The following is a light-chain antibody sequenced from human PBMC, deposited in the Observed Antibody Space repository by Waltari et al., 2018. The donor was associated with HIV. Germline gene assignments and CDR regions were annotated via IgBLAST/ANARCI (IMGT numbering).Light chain of an antibody. CDR1: AINVCGHR. V-gene: IGLV10-54*04. CDR2: RTN. CDR3: SAWDGSLAAWV. Sequence: QAGLTQPPSVSTGLGQNATLPSTGTAINVCGHRPAWLQQHQGHPPKPLSYRTNDRPSGISQSFSASRSGTTASLTVTGLQPEDEADYYCSAWDGSLAAWVFGGGTKLTVL. J-gene: IGLJ3*02.